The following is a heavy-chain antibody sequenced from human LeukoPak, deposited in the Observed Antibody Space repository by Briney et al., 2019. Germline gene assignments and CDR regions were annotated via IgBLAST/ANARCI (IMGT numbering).Heavy chain of an antibody. D-gene: IGHD2-2*02. V-gene: IGHV5-51*01. Sequence: GESLKIPCKGSGYSFTKYWIGWVRQMPGKGLEWMGIIYPGDSDTRYSPSFQGQVTISADKPINTAYLEWSSLKAPDTAIYYCARPIVPAAISAFDMWGQGTLVTVSS. CDR2: IYPGDSDT. CDR3: ARPIVPAAISAFDM. J-gene: IGHJ3*02. CDR1: GYSFTKYW.